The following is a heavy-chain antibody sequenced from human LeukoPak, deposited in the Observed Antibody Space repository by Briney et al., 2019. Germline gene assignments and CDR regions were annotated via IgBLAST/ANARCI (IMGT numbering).Heavy chain of an antibody. J-gene: IGHJ4*02. CDR2: INQGGSET. V-gene: IGHV3-7*01. CDR1: GFTFRTYW. CDR3: ARLIGDRTIYDY. Sequence: PGGSLRLSCAASGFTFRTYWMSWVRQAPGKGLEWVASINQGGSETYYVESVKDRFTISRDNAMNSFFLQMNSLRAEDTAVYYCARLIGDRTIYDYWGQGTLVTVSS. D-gene: IGHD6-6*01.